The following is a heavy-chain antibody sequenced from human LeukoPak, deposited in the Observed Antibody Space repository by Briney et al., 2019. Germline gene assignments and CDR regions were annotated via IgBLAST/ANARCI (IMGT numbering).Heavy chain of an antibody. CDR3: AKDIDSGFSGTPCYLDY. CDR2: ISWNSGSI. J-gene: IGHJ4*02. Sequence: GGSLRPSCAASGFTFDDYAMHWVRQAPGKGLEWVSGISWNSGSIGYADSVKGRFTISRNNAKNSLYLQMNSLRAEDMALYYCAKDIDSGFSGTPCYLDYWGQGTLVTVSS. D-gene: IGHD2/OR15-2a*01. V-gene: IGHV3-9*03. CDR1: GFTFDDYA.